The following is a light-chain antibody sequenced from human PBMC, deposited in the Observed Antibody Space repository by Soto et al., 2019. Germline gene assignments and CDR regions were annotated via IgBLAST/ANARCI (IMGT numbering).Light chain of an antibody. J-gene: IGLJ1*01. CDR2: DVS. CDR1: SSDVGGYIY. V-gene: IGLV2-14*03. CDR3: SSYTRSTAYV. Sequence: QSVLTQPASVSGSPGQSITISCTGTSSDVGGYIYVSWYQHHPGKAPKLMIYDVSNRPSGVSNRFSGSKSGNTASLTISGLQAEDEADYYCSSYTRSTAYVFGTGTKVTVL.